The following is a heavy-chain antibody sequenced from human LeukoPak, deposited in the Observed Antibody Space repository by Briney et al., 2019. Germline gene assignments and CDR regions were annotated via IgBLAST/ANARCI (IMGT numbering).Heavy chain of an antibody. Sequence: SETLSLTCTVSGGSISSYYWSWIRQPPGKGLEWIGYIYYSGSTNYNPSLKSRVTISVDTSKNQFSLKLSSVTAADTAVYYCVRGGGYCVGTNCHVDYFHLWGRGTLVTVSS. CDR2: IYYSGST. J-gene: IGHJ2*01. V-gene: IGHV4-59*08. CDR1: GGSISSYY. D-gene: IGHD2-2*01. CDR3: VRGGGYCVGTNCHVDYFHL.